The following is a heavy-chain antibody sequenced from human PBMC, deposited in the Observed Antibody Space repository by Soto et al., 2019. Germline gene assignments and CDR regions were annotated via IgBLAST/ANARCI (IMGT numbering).Heavy chain of an antibody. Sequence: QVQLQESGPGLVKPSETLSLMCTVSGGSITNYYWSWIRQSPAKGLEWIGYVSDSGSTKYNPSLKSRVTISVDKSKNQFSLKLTSLTAADTAVYYCARERVGHSAMDVWGQGTTVTVSS. D-gene: IGHD1-26*01. CDR2: VSDSGST. CDR3: ARERVGHSAMDV. CDR1: GGSITNYY. J-gene: IGHJ6*02. V-gene: IGHV4-59*12.